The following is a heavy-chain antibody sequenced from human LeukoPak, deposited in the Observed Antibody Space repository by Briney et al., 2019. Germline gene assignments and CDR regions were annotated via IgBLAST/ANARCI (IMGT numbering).Heavy chain of an antibody. CDR3: ARVGWDCSGGSCYSGGYYFDY. D-gene: IGHD2-15*01. CDR2: ISYDGSNK. J-gene: IGHJ4*02. CDR1: GFTFSSYA. Sequence: GGSLRLSCAASGFTFSSYAMHWVRQAPGKGLEWVAVISYDGSNKYYADSVKGRFTISRDNSKNTLYLQMNSLRAEDTAAYYCARVGWDCSGGSCYSGGYYFDYWGQGTLVTVSS. V-gene: IGHV3-30*04.